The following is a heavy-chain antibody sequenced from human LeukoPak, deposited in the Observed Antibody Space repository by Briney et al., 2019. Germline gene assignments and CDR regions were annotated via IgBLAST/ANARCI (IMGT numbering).Heavy chain of an antibody. Sequence: GRSLRLSCAASGFTFSNYDMDWVRQATGKRLEWVSDSGSAGDTFYLGSVKGRFTISRENAENSLYLQMNSLRAEDTAVYYCARRAGGYSHPYDYWGQGTLVTVSS. CDR2: SGSAGDT. CDR1: GFTFSNYD. V-gene: IGHV3-13*01. D-gene: IGHD4-23*01. J-gene: IGHJ4*02. CDR3: ARRAGGYSHPYDY.